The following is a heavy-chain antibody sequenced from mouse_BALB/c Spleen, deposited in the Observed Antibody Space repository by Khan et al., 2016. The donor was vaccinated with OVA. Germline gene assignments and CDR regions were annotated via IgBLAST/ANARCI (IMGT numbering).Heavy chain of an antibody. CDR2: ISTYSGNT. CDR3: ARPAYDGYYDY. V-gene: IGHV1S137*01. Sequence: QVQLQQPGPELVRPGVSVKISCKGSGYTFTDYAMYWVKQSHAESLEWIGLISTYSGNTNYNQKFKGKATMTVDKSSTTDYMELASMTSEDSAIYYCARPAYDGYYDYWGQGTTLTVSS. D-gene: IGHD2-3*01. J-gene: IGHJ2*01. CDR1: GYTFTDYA.